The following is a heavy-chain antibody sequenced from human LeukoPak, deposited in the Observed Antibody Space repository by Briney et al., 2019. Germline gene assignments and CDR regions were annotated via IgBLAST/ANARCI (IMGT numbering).Heavy chain of an antibody. CDR3: ARDSDYGDYSDY. J-gene: IGHJ4*02. CDR1: GFTVSSNY. D-gene: IGHD4-17*01. V-gene: IGHV3-66*01. CDR2: IYSGGST. Sequence: GGSLRLSCAASGFTVSSNYMSWVRQAPGKGLEWVSVIYSGGSTYYADSVTGRFTISRDNSKNTLYLQMNSLRAENTAVYYCARDSDYGDYSDYWGQGTLVTVSS.